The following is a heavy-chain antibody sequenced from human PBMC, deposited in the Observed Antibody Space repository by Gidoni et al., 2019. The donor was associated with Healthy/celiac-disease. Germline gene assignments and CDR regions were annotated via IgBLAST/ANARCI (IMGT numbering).Heavy chain of an antibody. J-gene: IGHJ4*02. V-gene: IGHV1-69*01. CDR3: ARAQKDTAMVVPFDY. CDR1: GGTFSSYA. Sequence: QVQLVQSGAEVKKPATSVKVCCKASGGTFSSYAISWVRQAPGQGLEWMGGIFPICGTANSAQEFQGRVTITADESTSTAYVELSSLRSEDTAVYYCARAQKDTAMVVPFDYWGQGTLVTVSS. CDR2: IFPICGTA. D-gene: IGHD5-18*01.